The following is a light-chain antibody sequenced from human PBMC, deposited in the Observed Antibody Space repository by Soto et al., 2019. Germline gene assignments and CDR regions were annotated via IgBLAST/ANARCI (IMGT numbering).Light chain of an antibody. CDR1: SGDVGAYKY. V-gene: IGLV2-8*01. CDR3: SSYAGNSTFI. CDR2: EVN. J-gene: IGLJ1*01. Sequence: QSALTQPPSASGSPGQSVTISCTGSSGDVGAYKYVAWYQQHPGKAPKLIVYEVNKRPSGVPDRFFGSKSGNTASLTVSGLQTQDEADYYCSSYAGNSTFIFGSGTKVTVL.